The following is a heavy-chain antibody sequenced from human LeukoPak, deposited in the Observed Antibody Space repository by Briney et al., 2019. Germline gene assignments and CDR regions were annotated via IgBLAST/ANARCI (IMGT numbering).Heavy chain of an antibody. V-gene: IGHV1-69*13. J-gene: IGHJ4*02. Sequence: SVKVSCKASGGTFSSYAISWVRQAPGQGLEWMGGIIPIFGTANYAQKFQGRVTITADESTSTAYMELSSLRSEDTAVYYCASTSYCSSTSCDNGDYFDYWGQGTLVTVSS. CDR3: ASTSYCSSTSCDNGDYFDY. D-gene: IGHD2-2*01. CDR2: IIPIFGTA. CDR1: GGTFSSYA.